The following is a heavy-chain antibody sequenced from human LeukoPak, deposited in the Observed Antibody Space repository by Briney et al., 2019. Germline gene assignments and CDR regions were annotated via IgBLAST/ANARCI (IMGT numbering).Heavy chain of an antibody. Sequence: SETLSLTCTVSGGSISSGGYYWSWIRQYPGKGLEWIGYIYYSGSTYYNPSLKSRVTISVDTSKNQFSLKLSSVTAADTAVYYCATSHYDILTEGDAFDIWGQGTMVTVSS. CDR1: GGSISSGGYY. CDR3: ATSHYDILTEGDAFDI. V-gene: IGHV4-31*03. CDR2: IYYSGST. D-gene: IGHD3-9*01. J-gene: IGHJ3*02.